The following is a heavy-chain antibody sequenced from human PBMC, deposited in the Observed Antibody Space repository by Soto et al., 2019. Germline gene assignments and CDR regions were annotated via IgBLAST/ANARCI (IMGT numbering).Heavy chain of an antibody. J-gene: IGHJ4*02. CDR3: ARDGKGAAYRHGPHYYVH. Sequence: GGSLRLSCAASGFPFSFYSMNWVRQAPGKGLEWISYITSTSSAINYADSVRGRFTISRDNAMRSLFLHMNSLRDEDTAVYYCARDGKGAAYRHGPHYYVHWGQRALVTVPS. CDR2: ITSTSSAI. V-gene: IGHV3-48*02. CDR1: GFPFSFYS. D-gene: IGHD5-18*01.